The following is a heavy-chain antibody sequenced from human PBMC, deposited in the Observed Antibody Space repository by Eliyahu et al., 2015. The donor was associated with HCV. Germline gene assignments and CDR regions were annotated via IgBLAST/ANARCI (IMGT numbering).Heavy chain of an antibody. CDR2: ISYDGSNK. J-gene: IGHJ4*02. D-gene: IGHD4-11*01. V-gene: IGHV3-30-3*01. Sequence: QVQLVXSGGGVVQPGRSLXLSCAASGFTFSSYAMYWVRQAPGKGLEWVAVISYDGSNKYYADSVKGRFTISRDNSKNTLHLQMNSLRAEDTAVYYCASTTVNDYWGQGTLVTVSS. CDR1: GFTFSSYA. CDR3: ASTTVNDY.